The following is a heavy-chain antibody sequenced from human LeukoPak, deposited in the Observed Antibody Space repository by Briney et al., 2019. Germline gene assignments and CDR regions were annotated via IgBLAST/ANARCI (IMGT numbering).Heavy chain of an antibody. J-gene: IGHJ6*03. CDR2: IYTSGST. Sequence: PSQTLSLTCTVSGGSISSGSYYWSWIRQPAGKGLEWIGRIYTSGSTNYNPSLKSRVTISVDTSKHQLSLKLSSVTAADTAVYYCARVGRQLLQDYYYYYYMDVWGKGTTVTVSS. CDR1: GGSISSGSYY. D-gene: IGHD2-2*01. CDR3: ARVGRQLLQDYYYYYYMDV. V-gene: IGHV4-61*02.